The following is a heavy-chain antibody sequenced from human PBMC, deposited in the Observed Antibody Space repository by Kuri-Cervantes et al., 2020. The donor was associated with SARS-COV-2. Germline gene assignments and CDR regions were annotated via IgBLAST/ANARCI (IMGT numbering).Heavy chain of an antibody. CDR3: ARLNSSWYPHYFDY. J-gene: IGHJ4*02. V-gene: IGHV5-51*01. CDR1: GYSFTGYW. D-gene: IGHD6-13*01. Sequence: KVSCKGSGYSFTGYWIGWVRQMPGKGLEWMGIIYPGDSDTRYSPSFQGQVTISADKSISTAYLQWSSLKASDTAMYYCARLNSSWYPHYFDYWGQGTLVTVSS. CDR2: IYPGDSDT.